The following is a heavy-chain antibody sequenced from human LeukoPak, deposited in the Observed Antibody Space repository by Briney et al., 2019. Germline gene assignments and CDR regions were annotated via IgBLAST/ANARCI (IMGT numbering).Heavy chain of an antibody. V-gene: IGHV4-39*01. Sequence: PSETLSLTCTVSGGSISSSSYYWGWIRQPPGKGLEWIGSIYYSGSTYYNPSLKSRVTISVDTSKNQFSLKLSSVTAADTAVYYCARHYYDSSGYYYYYYYYMDVWGKGTTVIVSS. CDR2: IYYSGST. CDR3: ARHYYDSSGYYYYYYYYMDV. CDR1: GGSISSSSYY. D-gene: IGHD3-22*01. J-gene: IGHJ6*03.